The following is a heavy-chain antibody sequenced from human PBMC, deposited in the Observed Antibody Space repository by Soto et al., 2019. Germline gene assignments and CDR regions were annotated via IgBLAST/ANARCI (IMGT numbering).Heavy chain of an antibody. V-gene: IGHV4-30-4*01. J-gene: IGHJ4*02. CDR2: IYYSGST. Sequence: SETLSLTCTVSGGSISSGDFYWSWIRQPPGKGLELIGNIYYSGSTYCNPSLRSRAIMSVDTPQHQFSLKLSSLTAADTAVYFCARADDFSDRFDHLGQGDLVTVSS. CDR3: ARADDFSDRFDH. CDR1: GGSISSGDFY. D-gene: IGHD4-17*01.